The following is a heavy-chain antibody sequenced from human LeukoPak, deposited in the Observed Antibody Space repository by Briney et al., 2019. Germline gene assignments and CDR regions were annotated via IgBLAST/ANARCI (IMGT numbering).Heavy chain of an antibody. CDR1: GGSVSSGSYY. J-gene: IGHJ6*02. D-gene: IGHD6-13*01. CDR3: ARGGRPGSSSWPRRLHGMDV. V-gene: IGHV4-61*01. CDR2: INHSGST. Sequence: SETLSLTCTVSGGSVSSGSYYWSWIRQPPGKGLEWIGEINHSGSTNYNPSLKSRVTISVDTSKNQFSLKLSSVTAADTAVYYCARGGRPGSSSWPRRLHGMDVWGQGTTVTVSS.